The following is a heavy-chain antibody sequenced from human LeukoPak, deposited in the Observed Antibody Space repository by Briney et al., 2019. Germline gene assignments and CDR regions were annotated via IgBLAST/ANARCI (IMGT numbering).Heavy chain of an antibody. V-gene: IGHV3-21*01. CDR2: ISSSSSYI. Sequence: GGSLRLSCAASGFTFSSYSMNWVRQAPGKGLEWVSSISSSSSYIYYADSVKGRFTISRDNAKNSLYLQMNSLRAEDTAVYYCARENTVTTWGDALDIWGQGTMVTVSS. CDR1: GFTFSSYS. CDR3: ARENTVTTWGDALDI. J-gene: IGHJ3*02. D-gene: IGHD4-17*01.